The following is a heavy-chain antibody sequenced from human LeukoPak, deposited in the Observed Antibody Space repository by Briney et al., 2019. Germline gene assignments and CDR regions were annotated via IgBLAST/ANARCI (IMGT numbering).Heavy chain of an antibody. Sequence: SETLSLTCTVSGGSISSYYWSWIRQPPGKGLEWIGYIYYSGSTNYNPSLKSRVTTSVGTSKNQFSLKLSSVTAADTAVYYCARLNRGYSYGFDYWGQGTLVTVSS. V-gene: IGHV4-59*08. J-gene: IGHJ4*02. CDR3: ARLNRGYSYGFDY. CDR1: GGSISSYY. CDR2: IYYSGST. D-gene: IGHD5-18*01.